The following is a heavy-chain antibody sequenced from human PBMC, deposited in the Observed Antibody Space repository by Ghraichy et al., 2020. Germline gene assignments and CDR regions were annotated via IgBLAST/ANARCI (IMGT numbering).Heavy chain of an antibody. Sequence: GGSLRLSCAASGFTFSSCAMSWVRQAPGKGLEWVSAVSGSGGSTNYADSVKGRFTISRDNSKNTVYLQMNSLRAEDTAVYYCAKDRLFASSSWQDAFDIWGQGTMVTVSS. CDR2: VSGSGGST. D-gene: IGHD6-13*01. CDR1: GFTFSSCA. CDR3: AKDRLFASSSWQDAFDI. J-gene: IGHJ3*02. V-gene: IGHV3-23*01.